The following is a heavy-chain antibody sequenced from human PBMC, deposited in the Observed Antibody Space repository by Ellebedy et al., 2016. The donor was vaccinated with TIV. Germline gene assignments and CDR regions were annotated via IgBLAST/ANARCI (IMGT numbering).Heavy chain of an antibody. Sequence: SLKISXAASGFTFDDYAMHWVRQAPGKGLEWVSGISWNSGGIGYAASVKGRFSISRDNAKNTLYLQMNGLRAEDTAVYYCAKGTRLWSREGPDYWGQGTLVTVSS. CDR1: GFTFDDYA. CDR3: AKGTRLWSREGPDY. V-gene: IGHV3-9*01. D-gene: IGHD3-16*01. CDR2: ISWNSGGI. J-gene: IGHJ4*02.